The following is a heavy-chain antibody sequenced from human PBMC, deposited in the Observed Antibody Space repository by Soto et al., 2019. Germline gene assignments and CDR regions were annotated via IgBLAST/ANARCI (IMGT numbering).Heavy chain of an antibody. CDR3: AWQGRENHDVCNV. CDR1: GVTRIYVW. Sequence: RDSSGAWGVTRIYVWMDCVSQDPGKRLECVGRIKSQASGGTIDYAAPVKGRFTISRDDSKNTLYLQMDGLKIEDTAIYYCAWQGRENHDVCNVRGRGTMVTVSS. J-gene: IGHJ3*01. V-gene: IGHV3-15*07. D-gene: IGHD3-16*01. CDR2: IKSQASGGTI.